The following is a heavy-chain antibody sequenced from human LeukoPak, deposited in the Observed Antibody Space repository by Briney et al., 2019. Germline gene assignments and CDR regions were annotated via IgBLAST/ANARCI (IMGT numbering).Heavy chain of an antibody. Sequence: SETLSLTCAVYGGSFSGYYWSWIRQPPGKGLEWIGEINHSGSTNYNPSLKSRVTISVDTSKNQFSLKLSSVTAADTAVYYRARGPGITGTTRELDYWGQGTLVTVSS. CDR2: INHSGST. V-gene: IGHV4-34*01. J-gene: IGHJ4*02. CDR1: GGSFSGYY. CDR3: ARGPGITGTTRELDY. D-gene: IGHD1-7*01.